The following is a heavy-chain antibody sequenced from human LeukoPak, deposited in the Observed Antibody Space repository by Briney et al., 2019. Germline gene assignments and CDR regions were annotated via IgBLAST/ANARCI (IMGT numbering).Heavy chain of an antibody. Sequence: GGSLRLSCAASGFTFSNFAMNWVRQAPGKGLEWVSGLSGSGANTYYADSVKGRFTISGDNSKNTMYLQMNSLRAEDTAVYYCAKCQYYNILTGYYRPLDSWGQGTLVAVSS. CDR2: LSGSGANT. D-gene: IGHD3-9*01. V-gene: IGHV3-23*01. CDR1: GFTFSNFA. CDR3: AKCQYYNILTGYYRPLDS. J-gene: IGHJ4*02.